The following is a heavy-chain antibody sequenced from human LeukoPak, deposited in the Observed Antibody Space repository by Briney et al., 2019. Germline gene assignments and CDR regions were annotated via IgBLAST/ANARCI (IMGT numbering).Heavy chain of an antibody. D-gene: IGHD3-10*01. CDR2: IYTSGST. CDR3: AREVYGSGSYYNPFDY. Sequence: SETLSLTCTVSGGSISSYYCSWIRQPAGKGLEWIGHIYTSGSTNYNPSLKSRVAMSVDTSKNRFSLKLSSVTAADTAVYYCAREVYGSGSYYNPFDYWGQGTLVTVS. V-gene: IGHV4-4*07. J-gene: IGHJ4*02. CDR1: GGSISSYY.